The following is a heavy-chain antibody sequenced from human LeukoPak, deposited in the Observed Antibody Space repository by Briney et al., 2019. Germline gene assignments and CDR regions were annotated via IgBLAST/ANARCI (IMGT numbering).Heavy chain of an antibody. CDR2: IIPIFGTA. Sequence: SVEVSCKASGGTFSSYAISWVRQAPGQGLEWMGRIIPIFGTANYAQKFQGRVTITTDESTSTAYMELSSLRSEDTAVYYCARETVDTQPTFDYWGQGTLVTVSS. D-gene: IGHD4-23*01. V-gene: IGHV1-69*05. CDR3: ARETVDTQPTFDY. CDR1: GGTFSSYA. J-gene: IGHJ4*02.